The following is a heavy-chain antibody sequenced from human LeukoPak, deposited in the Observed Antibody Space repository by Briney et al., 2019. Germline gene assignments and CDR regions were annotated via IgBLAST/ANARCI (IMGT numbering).Heavy chain of an antibody. Sequence: SETLSLTCTVSGYSISSGYYWGWIRQPPGKGLEWIGSIYHSGSTYYNPSLKSRVTISVDRSKNQFSLKLSSVTAADTAVYYCAREQAAAGYYFDYWGQGTLVTVSS. CDR3: AREQAAAGYYFDY. D-gene: IGHD6-13*01. CDR2: IYHSGST. J-gene: IGHJ4*02. V-gene: IGHV4-38-2*02. CDR1: GYSISSGYY.